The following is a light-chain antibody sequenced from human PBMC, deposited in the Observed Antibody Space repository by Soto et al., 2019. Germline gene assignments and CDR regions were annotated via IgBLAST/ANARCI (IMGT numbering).Light chain of an antibody. Sequence: QSALPQPPSASGTPGQRVTIACSGSSSNIGSNYAYWYQQLPGTAPSLLIYRNNQRPSGVPDRFSGPKSGTSASLAISGLRSEDEADYYCAAWDDSLSGYVFGTGTKVTVL. V-gene: IGLV1-47*01. J-gene: IGLJ1*01. CDR1: SSNIGSNY. CDR2: RNN. CDR3: AAWDDSLSGYV.